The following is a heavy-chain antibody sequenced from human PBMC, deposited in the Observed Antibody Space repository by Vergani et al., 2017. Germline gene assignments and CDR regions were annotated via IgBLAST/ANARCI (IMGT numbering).Heavy chain of an antibody. CDR2: IYYSGST. CDR1: GGSISSGGYY. V-gene: IGHV4-31*03. J-gene: IGHJ6*03. Sequence: QLQLQESDPGLVKPSETLSLTCTVSGGSISSGGYYWSWIRQHPGKGLEWIGYIYYSGSTYYNPSLKSRVTISVDTSKNQFSLKLSSVTAADTAVYYCARDEGPAAYMDVWGKGTTVTVSS. CDR3: ARDEGPAAYMDV. D-gene: IGHD2-2*01.